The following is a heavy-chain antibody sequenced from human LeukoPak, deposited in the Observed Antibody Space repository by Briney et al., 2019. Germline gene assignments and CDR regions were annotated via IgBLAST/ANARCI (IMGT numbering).Heavy chain of an antibody. CDR3: ARQFNMVRGVYPLDY. J-gene: IGHJ4*02. CDR1: GFTFSSYA. Sequence: GGSLRLSCAASGFTFSSYAMHWVRQAPGKGLEWVAVITYDGSNKYYADSVKGRFTISRDNSKNTLYLQMNSLRAEDTAVYYCARQFNMVRGVYPLDYWGQGTLVTVSS. V-gene: IGHV3-30-3*01. CDR2: ITYDGSNK. D-gene: IGHD3-10*01.